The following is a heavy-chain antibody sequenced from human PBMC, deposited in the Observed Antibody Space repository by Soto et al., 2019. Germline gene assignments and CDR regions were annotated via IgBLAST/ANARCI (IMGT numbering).Heavy chain of an antibody. V-gene: IGHV3-30*04. J-gene: IGHJ4*02. Sequence: GGSLRLSCAASGFTFSSFVMHWVRQAPGKGPEWVAALSYDGSNKNYADSVKGRFTISRDNSKSTLYLQMNSLKIEYTAVFYCVRDGPRITIYGYGDYWGQGTLVTVSS. CDR1: GFTFSSFV. CDR2: LSYDGSNK. D-gene: IGHD3-3*01. CDR3: VRDGPRITIYGYGDY.